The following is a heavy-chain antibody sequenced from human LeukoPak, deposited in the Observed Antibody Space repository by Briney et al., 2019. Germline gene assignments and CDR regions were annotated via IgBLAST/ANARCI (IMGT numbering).Heavy chain of an antibody. V-gene: IGHV3-48*03. CDR2: ISSSGSTI. Sequence: GGSLRLSCAASGFTFSSYEMNWVRQAPGKGLEWVSSISSSGSTIYYADSVKGRFTISRDNAKNSLYLQMNSLRAEDTAVYYCAELGITMIGGVWGKGTTVTISS. CDR1: GFTFSSYE. D-gene: IGHD3-10*02. J-gene: IGHJ6*04. CDR3: AELGITMIGGV.